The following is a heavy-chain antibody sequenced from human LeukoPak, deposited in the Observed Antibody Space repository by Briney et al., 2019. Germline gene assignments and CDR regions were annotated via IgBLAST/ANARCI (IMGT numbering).Heavy chain of an antibody. Sequence: SETLSLTCGVSGNFISRGYYWAWIRQPPGKGLEWIGSIYNTGSTYYNPSLKSRVTMSIDTSKNQFSLKLSSVTAADTAVYYCARNTSAWSPLGETQSAPHCFDSWGQGTLVTVSP. J-gene: IGHJ4*02. D-gene: IGHD6-19*01. CDR2: IYNTGST. V-gene: IGHV4-38-2*01. CDR1: GNFISRGYY. CDR3: ARNTSAWSPLGETQSAPHCFDS.